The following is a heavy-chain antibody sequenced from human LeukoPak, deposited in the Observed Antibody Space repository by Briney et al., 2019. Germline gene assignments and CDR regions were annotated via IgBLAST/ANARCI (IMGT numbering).Heavy chain of an antibody. Sequence: GGSLRLSCAASGFTFSSYWMHWVRQAPGKGLVWVSRINNDGGSIIYADSVTGRFTISRDNAKNTLYLQMNSLRAEDTAVYYCARGMAGSSRFDNWGQGTLVTVSS. D-gene: IGHD6-19*01. CDR3: ARGMAGSSRFDN. J-gene: IGHJ4*02. CDR1: GFTFSSYW. CDR2: INNDGGSI. V-gene: IGHV3-74*01.